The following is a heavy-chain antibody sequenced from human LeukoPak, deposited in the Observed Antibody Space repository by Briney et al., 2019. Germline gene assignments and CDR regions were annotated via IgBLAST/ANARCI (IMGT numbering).Heavy chain of an antibody. D-gene: IGHD6-19*01. V-gene: IGHV3-23*01. Sequence: GGSLRLSCAASGFTFSSYAMSWVRQAPGKGLEWVSAISGSGGSTYYADSVKGRFTISRDNSKNTLYLQMNSLRAEDTAVYYCAIWAGYSSGLPPRFGYWGQGTLVTVSS. CDR3: AIWAGYSSGLPPRFGY. CDR1: GFTFSSYA. J-gene: IGHJ4*02. CDR2: ISGSGGST.